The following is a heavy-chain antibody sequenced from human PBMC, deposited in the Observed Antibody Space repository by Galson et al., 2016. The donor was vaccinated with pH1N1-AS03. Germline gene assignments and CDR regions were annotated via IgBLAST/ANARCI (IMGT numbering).Heavy chain of an antibody. J-gene: IGHJ6*02. D-gene: IGHD3-16*01. CDR1: GFTFSSYS. CDR2: ISSSRRTI. Sequence: SLRLSCAASGFTFSSYSMNWVRQAPGKGLEWVSYISSSRRTIYYADSVKGRFTISTDNAKNSLYLQMSSLRAEDTDVYYCARDALGGEYGMDVWGQGTTVTVSS. CDR3: ARDALGGEYGMDV. V-gene: IGHV3-48*01.